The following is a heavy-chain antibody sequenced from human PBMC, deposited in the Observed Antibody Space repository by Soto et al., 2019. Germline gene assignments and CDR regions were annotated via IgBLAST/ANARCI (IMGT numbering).Heavy chain of an antibody. CDR3: AREPLPATVTQGLPSAD. CDR1: GYTFTSYA. V-gene: IGHV1-3*01. J-gene: IGHJ4*02. CDR2: INAGNGNT. Sequence: QVQLVQSGAEVKKPGASVKVSCKASGYTFTSYAMHWVRQAPGQRLEWMGWINAGNGNTKYSQKFQGRVPITRDTSASTAYVELSSRRSEDTAVYYCAREPLPATVTQGLPSADWGQGTLVTVSS. D-gene: IGHD4-17*01.